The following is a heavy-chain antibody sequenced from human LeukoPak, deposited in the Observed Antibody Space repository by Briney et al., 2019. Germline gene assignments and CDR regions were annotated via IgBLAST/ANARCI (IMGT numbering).Heavy chain of an antibody. CDR3: ARDPDIYCRRTSCQTPFDN. CDR1: GFTFSSFG. D-gene: IGHD2-2*01. V-gene: IGHV3-33*01. CDR2: IWYDGSNK. J-gene: IGHJ4*02. Sequence: GGSLRLSCAASGFTFSSFGMHWVRQAPGKGLEWVAVIWYDGSNKYYADSVKGRFTISRDNSKNTLYLQMNRLRAVDTAVYYCARDPDIYCRRTSCQTPFDNWGQGTLVTVSS.